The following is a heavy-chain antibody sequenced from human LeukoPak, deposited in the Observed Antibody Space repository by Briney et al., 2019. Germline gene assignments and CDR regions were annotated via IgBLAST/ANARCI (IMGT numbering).Heavy chain of an antibody. CDR1: GWSFNDYY. CDR2: INARGDT. CDR3: ARGQVPAARGYNWFDP. Sequence: SETLSLTCAVYGWSFNDYYWNWIRQPPGKGLEWIGEINARGDTNYNPSLKSRVNISVDTSRKQFSLRLTSMIAADTALYYCARGQVPAARGYNWFDPWGQGTLVTVSS. D-gene: IGHD2-2*01. J-gene: IGHJ5*02. V-gene: IGHV4-34*01.